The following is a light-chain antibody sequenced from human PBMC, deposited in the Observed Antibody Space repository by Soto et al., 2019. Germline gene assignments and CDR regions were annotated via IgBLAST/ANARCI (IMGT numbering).Light chain of an antibody. CDR2: EVS. Sequence: QSALTQPASVSGSPGQSITISCTGTSSDVGGSKYVSWHQQHPGTAPKLMIYEVSNRPSGVSNRFSGSKSGNTASLTISGLQAEDEADYYCSSYASGATLVVFGGGTQLTVL. J-gene: IGLJ2*01. V-gene: IGLV2-14*01. CDR1: SSDVGGSKY. CDR3: SSYASGATLVV.